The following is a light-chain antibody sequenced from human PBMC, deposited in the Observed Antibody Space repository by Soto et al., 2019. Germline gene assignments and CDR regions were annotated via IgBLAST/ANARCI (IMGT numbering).Light chain of an antibody. V-gene: IGKV1-5*03. CDR1: QSITNW. J-gene: IGKJ5*01. CDR2: QAS. Sequence: IQMPQSPSTLSASVGDRVTITCRASQSITNWLSWYQLKPGKAPNLLIYQASSLQSGVPSRFSGSGSGTEFTLTISSLQPEDFATYYCQQSYSTPSITFGQGTRLEN. CDR3: QQSYSTPSIT.